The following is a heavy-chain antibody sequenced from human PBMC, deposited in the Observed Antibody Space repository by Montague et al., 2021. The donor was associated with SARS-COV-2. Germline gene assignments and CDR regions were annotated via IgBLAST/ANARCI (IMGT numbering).Heavy chain of an antibody. CDR3: ARDIVATSFPQQFDY. D-gene: IGHD5-12*01. CDR1: GGSISSSSYY. V-gene: IGHV4-39*02. J-gene: IGHJ4*02. Sequence: SETLSLTCTVSGGSISSSSYYWGWIRQPPGKGLEWIGSIYYSGSTYYNPSLKSRVTISVDTSKNQFSLKLSSVTAADTAVYYCARDIVATSFPQQFDYWGQGTLVTVSS. CDR2: IYYSGST.